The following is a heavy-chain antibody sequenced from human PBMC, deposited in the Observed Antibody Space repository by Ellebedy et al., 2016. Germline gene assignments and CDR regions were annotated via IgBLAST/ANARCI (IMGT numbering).Heavy chain of an antibody. D-gene: IGHD5-12*01. CDR3: ARVGSGGYGEVDTYYFDY. V-gene: IGHV1-2*02. CDR1: GYTFTGYY. Sequence: ASVKVSCXASGYTFTGYYMHWVRQAPGQGLEWMGWINPNSGGTNYAQKFQGRVTMTRDTSISTAYMELSSLRSEDTAVYYCARVGSGGYGEVDTYYFDYWGQGTLVTVSS. J-gene: IGHJ4*02. CDR2: INPNSGGT.